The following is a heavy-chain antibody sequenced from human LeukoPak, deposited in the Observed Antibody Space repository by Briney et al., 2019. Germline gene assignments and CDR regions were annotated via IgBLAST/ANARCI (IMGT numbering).Heavy chain of an antibody. CDR3: ARGRGCSSMSCYPDY. CDR2: ISPSSSYI. Sequence: GGSLRLSCAASGFTVSSNYMSWVRQAPGKGLEWVSSISPSSSYIYYADSVKGRFTISRDNAKNSLYLQMNSLRAEDTAVYYCARGRGCSSMSCYPDYWGQGTLVTVSS. V-gene: IGHV3-21*01. J-gene: IGHJ4*02. CDR1: GFTVSSNY. D-gene: IGHD2-2*01.